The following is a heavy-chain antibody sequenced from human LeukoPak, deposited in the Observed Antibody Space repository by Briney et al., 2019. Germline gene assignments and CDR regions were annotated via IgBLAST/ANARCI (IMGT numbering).Heavy chain of an antibody. CDR2: INPRSGGT. Sequence: GESLKISCKGSGYTFTGYYMHWVRQAPGQGLEWVGWINPRSGGTNYAQKFQGRVTMTVDPSSNTAHMELSNLRSDDTAMYYCARDFGWIQPQWGYYYYGMDVWGQGTTVTVSS. J-gene: IGHJ6*02. CDR1: GYTFTGYY. CDR3: ARDFGWIQPQWGYYYYGMDV. D-gene: IGHD5-18*01. V-gene: IGHV1-2*02.